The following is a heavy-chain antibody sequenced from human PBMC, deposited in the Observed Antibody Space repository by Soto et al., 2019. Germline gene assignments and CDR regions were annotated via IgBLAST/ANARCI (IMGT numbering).Heavy chain of an antibody. V-gene: IGHV3-7*01. CDR3: TSYDTLTGSTAY. Sequence: PGGSLRLSCAASGFTFSTYWMNWVRKAPGKGLEWVANIKQDGSEKYYVDSVKGRFTISRDNAKNSLYLQMNSLRAEDTAVYYCTSYDTLTGSTAYWGQGTLVTVSS. J-gene: IGHJ4*02. CDR1: GFTFSTYW. D-gene: IGHD3-9*01. CDR2: IKQDGSEK.